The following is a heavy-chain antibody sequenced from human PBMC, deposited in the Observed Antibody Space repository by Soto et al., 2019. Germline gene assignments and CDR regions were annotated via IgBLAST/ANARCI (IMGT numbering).Heavy chain of an antibody. D-gene: IGHD3-10*02. CDR1: GGSISTATDY. V-gene: IGHV4-39*01. CDR2: IYHSGNT. CDR3: ARLSSENYYVRFDY. Sequence: LSLTCTVSGGSISTATDYWGWIRQPPGRGLEGIANIYHSGNTYYNPSFKSRVTISVDTSKNQFSPKLNSVTAADTAVSYCARLSSENYYVRFDYWGQGPPVTVSS. J-gene: IGHJ4*02.